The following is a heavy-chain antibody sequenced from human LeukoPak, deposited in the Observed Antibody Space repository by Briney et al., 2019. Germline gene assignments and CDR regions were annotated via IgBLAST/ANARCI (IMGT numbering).Heavy chain of an antibody. Sequence: GGSLRLSCAASGFTVSSNYMSWVRQAPGKGLEWVSVIYSGGSTYYADSVKGRFTISRDNSKNTLYLQMNSLRAEDTAVYYCARGEVVTAIPFGYWGQGTPVTVSS. CDR2: IYSGGST. J-gene: IGHJ4*02. CDR3: ARGEVVTAIPFGY. V-gene: IGHV3-53*01. D-gene: IGHD2-21*02. CDR1: GFTVSSNY.